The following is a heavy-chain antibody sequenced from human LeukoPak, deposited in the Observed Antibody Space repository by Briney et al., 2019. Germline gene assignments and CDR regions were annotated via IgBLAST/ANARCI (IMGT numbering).Heavy chain of an antibody. Sequence: PSETLSLTCAVSGGSINTYYWSWIRQPPGKGLEWVGYIYSTGNTNYNPSLKGRVTISLDTSKNQFSLNLSSVTAADTAVYYCAKHDSVFGAAHFYMDVWGKGTTVTVSS. J-gene: IGHJ6*03. CDR2: IYSTGNT. CDR3: AKHDSVFGAAHFYMDV. CDR1: GGSINTYY. V-gene: IGHV4-4*09. D-gene: IGHD3-3*01.